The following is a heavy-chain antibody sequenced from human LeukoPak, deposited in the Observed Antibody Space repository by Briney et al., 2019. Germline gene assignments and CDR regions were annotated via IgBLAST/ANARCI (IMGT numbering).Heavy chain of an antibody. CDR2: ISAYNGNT. CDR1: GYTFTSYG. D-gene: IGHD5-18*01. V-gene: IGHV1-18*01. CDR3: ARSTAMVYYFDY. Sequence: ASVKVSCKASGYTFTSYGISWVRQAPGQGLEWMGWISAYNGNTNYAQKLQGRVTMTTDTSTSTAYMELRSMRSDDTAVYYCARSTAMVYYFDYWGQGSLVTVSS. J-gene: IGHJ4*02.